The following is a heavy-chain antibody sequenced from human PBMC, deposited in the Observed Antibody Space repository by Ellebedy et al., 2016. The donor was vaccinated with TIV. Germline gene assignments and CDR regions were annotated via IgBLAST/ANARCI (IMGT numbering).Heavy chain of an antibody. V-gene: IGHV5-51*01. Sequence: GESLKISCKGSGYSFTSYWIGWVRQMPGKGLEWMGIIYPGDSDTRYSPSFQGQVTISADKSISTAYLQWSSLKASDAAMYYCARHAAFSKDTNFGMDVWGQGTTVTVSS. CDR1: GYSFTSYW. J-gene: IGHJ6*02. CDR2: IYPGDSDT. D-gene: IGHD5-18*01. CDR3: ARHAAFSKDTNFGMDV.